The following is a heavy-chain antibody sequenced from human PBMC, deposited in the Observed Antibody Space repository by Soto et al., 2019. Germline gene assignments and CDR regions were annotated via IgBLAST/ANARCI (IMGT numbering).Heavy chain of an antibody. D-gene: IGHD1-7*01. Sequence: PSETLSLTCSVSGASVSSYYWSWVRQPPGKGLEWIGYIYYIGAYNYNPSLKSRVAISVDTSKNQFSLKLTSVTAADTAVYYCARTPETRDWLDPWGQGILVTVSS. J-gene: IGHJ5*02. V-gene: IGHV4-59*02. CDR3: ARTPETRDWLDP. CDR1: GASVSSYY. CDR2: IYYIGAY.